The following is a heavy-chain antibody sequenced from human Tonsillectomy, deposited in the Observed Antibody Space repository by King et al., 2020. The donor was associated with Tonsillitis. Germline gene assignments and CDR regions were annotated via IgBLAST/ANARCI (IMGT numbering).Heavy chain of an antibody. J-gene: IGHJ6*02. V-gene: IGHV3-74*01. CDR1: GFTFSSYW. Sequence: VQLVESGGGLVQPGGSLRLSCAASGFTFSSYWMHWVRQAPGKGLVWVSRINSDGSSTNYADSVKGRFTISRDNAKNTLYLQMNSLRAEDTAVYYCARGTVQLWLQYYYYGMDVWGQGTTVTVSS. D-gene: IGHD5-18*01. CDR2: INSDGSST. CDR3: ARGTVQLWLQYYYYGMDV.